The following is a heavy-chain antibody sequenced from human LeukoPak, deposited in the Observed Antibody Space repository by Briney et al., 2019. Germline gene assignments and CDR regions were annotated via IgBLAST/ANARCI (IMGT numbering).Heavy chain of an antibody. CDR2: MNPNSGNT. CDR1: GCTFTSYD. CDR3: ARGRQWLAINYYYYGMDV. D-gene: IGHD6-19*01. V-gene: IGHV1-8*01. J-gene: IGHJ6*02. Sequence: AASVTVSCKASGCTFTSYDIDWVRQATGQGLEWMGWMNPNSGNTGYAQKFQGRVTMTRNTSISTAYMELSSLRSEDTAVYYCARGRQWLAINYYYYGMDVWGQGTTVTVSS.